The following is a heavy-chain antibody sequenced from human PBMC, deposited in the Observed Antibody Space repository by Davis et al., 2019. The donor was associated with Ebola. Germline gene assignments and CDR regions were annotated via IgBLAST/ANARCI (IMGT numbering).Heavy chain of an antibody. CDR3: ARDLRYFDWSYTAGCWFDP. CDR1: GCTFSSYA. J-gene: IGHJ5*02. V-gene: IGHV1-46*01. CDR2: INPSGGST. Sequence: AASVKVSCKASGCTFSSYAISWVRQAPGQGLEWMGIINPSGGSTSYAQKFQGRVTMTRDTSTSTVYMELSSLRSEDTAVYYCARDLRYFDWSYTAGCWFDPWGQGTLVTVSS. D-gene: IGHD3-9*01.